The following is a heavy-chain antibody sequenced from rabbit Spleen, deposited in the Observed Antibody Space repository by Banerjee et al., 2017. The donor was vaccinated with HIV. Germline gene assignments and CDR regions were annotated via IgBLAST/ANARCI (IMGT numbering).Heavy chain of an antibody. CDR2: INTYTGKP. D-gene: IGHD3-1*01. CDR3: ARDLASVVGWNFNL. V-gene: IGHV1S40*01. CDR1: GFSFSSNYY. Sequence: QSLEESGGDLVKPGASLTLTCTASGFSFSSNYYMCWVRQAPGKGLQWIACINTYTGKPVYATWAKGRFTISRTSSTTVTLQMTSLTAADTATYFCARDLASVVGWNFNLWGQGTLVTVS. J-gene: IGHJ4*01.